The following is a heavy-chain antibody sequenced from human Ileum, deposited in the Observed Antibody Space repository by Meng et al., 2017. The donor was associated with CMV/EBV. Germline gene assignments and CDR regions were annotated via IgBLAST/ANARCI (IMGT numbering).Heavy chain of an antibody. CDR3: ARGMGITIFGVANPLHQY. Sequence: ASVKVSCKASGYTFTSYGISWVRQAPGQGLEWMGWISAYNGNTNYAQKLQGRVTMTTDTSTSTAYMELRSLRSDDTAVYYCARGMGITIFGVANPLHQYWGQGTLVTVSS. D-gene: IGHD3-3*01. J-gene: IGHJ4*02. V-gene: IGHV1-18*01. CDR2: ISAYNGNT. CDR1: GYTFTSYG.